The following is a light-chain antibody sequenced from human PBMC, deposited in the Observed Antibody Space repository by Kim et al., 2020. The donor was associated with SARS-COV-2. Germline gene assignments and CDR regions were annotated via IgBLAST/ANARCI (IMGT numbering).Light chain of an antibody. CDR1: PSVTSD. CDR3: QQRHAWPVT. CDR2: DAS. Sequence: STGERAPLSCRASPSVTSDLAWYQQKAGQAPRLLIYDASNRATGVPARFSGSGSGTDFSLTISSLEPEDFAVYYCQQRHAWPVTFGQGTRLEIK. V-gene: IGKV3-11*01. J-gene: IGKJ5*01.